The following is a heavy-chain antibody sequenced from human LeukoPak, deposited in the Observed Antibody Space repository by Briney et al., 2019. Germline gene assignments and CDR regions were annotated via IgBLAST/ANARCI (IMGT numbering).Heavy chain of an antibody. CDR1: GYTFTSYD. Sequence: ASVKVSCKASGYTFTSYDINWVRQATGQGLEWMGWMNPNSGNTGYAQKFQGRVTMTRNTSISTAYMELSSLRSEDTAVYYCVRLMTTVATEGGWGQGTLVTVSS. CDR2: MNPNSGNT. D-gene: IGHD4-17*01. V-gene: IGHV1-8*01. CDR3: VRLMTTVATEGG. J-gene: IGHJ4*02.